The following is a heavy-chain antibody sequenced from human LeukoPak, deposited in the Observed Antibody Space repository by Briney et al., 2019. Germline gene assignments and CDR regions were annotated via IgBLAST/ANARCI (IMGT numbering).Heavy chain of an antibody. CDR2: INPNSGGT. Sequence: GVSVKVSCKASGSTFTDYYMHWVRQAPGQGLEWMGWINPNSGGTNFAQKFQGRVTMTRDTSISTAYMELSRLRSDDTAVYYCAREIGPRQLHLWGSAFDYWGQGTLVTVSS. CDR3: AREIGPRQLHLWGSAFDY. CDR1: GSTFTDYY. J-gene: IGHJ4*02. V-gene: IGHV1-2*02. D-gene: IGHD5-18*01.